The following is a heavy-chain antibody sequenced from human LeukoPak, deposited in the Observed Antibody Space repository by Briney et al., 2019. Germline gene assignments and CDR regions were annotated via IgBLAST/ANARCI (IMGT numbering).Heavy chain of an antibody. CDR1: GFTFSSYV. D-gene: IGHD6-19*01. CDR2: ISGSGGST. J-gene: IGHJ4*02. Sequence: PGGSVRLSCAASGFTFSSYVMSWVRQAPGKGLEWASAISGSGGSTYYADSVKGRFTISRDNSKNTLYLQMNSLRAEDTAVYYCAKVSRGIAVAGAHFFDYWGQGTLVTVSS. V-gene: IGHV3-23*01. CDR3: AKVSRGIAVAGAHFFDY.